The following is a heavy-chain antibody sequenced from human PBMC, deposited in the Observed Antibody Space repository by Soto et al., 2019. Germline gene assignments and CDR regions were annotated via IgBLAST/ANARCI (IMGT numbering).Heavy chain of an antibody. CDR2: INPNSGGT. CDR3: ARAGGSMVRGVNPIPLI. J-gene: IGHJ4*02. D-gene: IGHD3-10*01. CDR1: GYTFTGYY. Sequence: ASVKVSCKASGYTFTGYYMHWVRQAPGQGLEWMGWINPNSGGTNYAQKFQGRVTMTRDTSISTAYMELSRLRSDDTAVYYCARAGGSMVRGVNPIPLIWGQGTLVTVSS. V-gene: IGHV1-2*02.